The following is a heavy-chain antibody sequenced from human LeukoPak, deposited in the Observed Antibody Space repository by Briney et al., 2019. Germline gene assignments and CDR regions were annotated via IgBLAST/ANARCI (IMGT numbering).Heavy chain of an antibody. CDR2: ISSSSSYI. CDR3: AREGGGNPKTGAFDI. CDR1: GFTFSSYS. Sequence: PGGSLRLSCAASGFTFSSYSMNWVRQAPGKGLEWVSSISSSSSYIYYADSVKGRFTISRDNAKNSLYLQMNSLRAEDTAVYYCAREGGGNPKTGAFDIWGQGTMVTVSS. J-gene: IGHJ3*02. D-gene: IGHD1-14*01. V-gene: IGHV3-21*01.